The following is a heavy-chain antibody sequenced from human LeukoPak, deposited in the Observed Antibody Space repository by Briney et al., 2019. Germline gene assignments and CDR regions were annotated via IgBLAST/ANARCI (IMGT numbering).Heavy chain of an antibody. CDR3: AREANREWLETQDY. D-gene: IGHD6-19*01. CDR1: GYTFTSYG. V-gene: IGHV1-18*01. Sequence: ASVKVSCKASGYTFTSYGISWVRQAPGQGLEWMGWISAYNGNTNYAQKLQGRVTMTTDTSTSTAYTELRSLRSDDTAVYYCAREANREWLETQDYWGQGTLVTVSS. J-gene: IGHJ4*02. CDR2: ISAYNGNT.